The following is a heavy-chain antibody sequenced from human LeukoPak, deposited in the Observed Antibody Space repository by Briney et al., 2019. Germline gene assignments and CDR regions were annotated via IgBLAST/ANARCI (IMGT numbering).Heavy chain of an antibody. D-gene: IGHD3-3*01. CDR2: IYYSGST. Sequence: SETLSLTCTVSGGSISSSSYSWGWIRQPPGKGLEWIGSIYYSGSTYYNPSLKSRVTISVDTSKNQFSLKLSSVTAADTAVYYCASLSNYDFWSGSFGYWGQGTLVTVSS. CDR1: GGSISSSSYS. CDR3: ASLSNYDFWSGSFGY. V-gene: IGHV4-39*01. J-gene: IGHJ4*02.